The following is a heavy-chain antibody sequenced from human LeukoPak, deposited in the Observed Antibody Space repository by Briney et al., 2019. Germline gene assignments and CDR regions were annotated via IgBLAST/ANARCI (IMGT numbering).Heavy chain of an antibody. V-gene: IGHV4-4*07. CDR1: GGSISSYY. Sequence: SETLSLTCTVSGGSISSYYWSWIRQPPGKGLEWIGRIYTSGSTNYNPSLEGRVTMSVDTSKNQFSLKLSSVTAADTAVYYCARGMVRGVTYYYYYLDVWGKGTTVTISS. CDR2: IYTSGST. CDR3: ARGMVRGVTYYYYYLDV. J-gene: IGHJ6*03. D-gene: IGHD3-10*01.